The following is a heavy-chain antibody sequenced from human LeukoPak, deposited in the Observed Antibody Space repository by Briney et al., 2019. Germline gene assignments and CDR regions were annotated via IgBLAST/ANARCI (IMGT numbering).Heavy chain of an antibody. CDR3: ASSVDPAMALP. CDR1: GGTFSSYA. D-gene: IGHD5-18*01. V-gene: IGHV1-69*13. Sequence: SVKVSCKASGGTFSSYAISWVRQAPGQGLEWMGGIIPIFGTANYAQKFQGRVTITADESTSTTYMELSSLRSEDTAVYYCASSVDPAMALPWGQGTLVTVSS. J-gene: IGHJ5*02. CDR2: IIPIFGTA.